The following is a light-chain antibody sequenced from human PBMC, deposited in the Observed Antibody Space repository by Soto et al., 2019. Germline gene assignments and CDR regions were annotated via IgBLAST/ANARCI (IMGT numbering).Light chain of an antibody. J-gene: IGKJ1*01. V-gene: IGKV1-5*03. Sequence: DIQMTQSPSTLSASVGDRVTITCRASQSISYWLAWYQQKPGKAPKLLIYMASSLESGVPSRFSGSGSGTEFTLTISSLQPDDFATYYCQHYNSYSEAFGQGTKVDI. CDR3: QHYNSYSEA. CDR2: MAS. CDR1: QSISYW.